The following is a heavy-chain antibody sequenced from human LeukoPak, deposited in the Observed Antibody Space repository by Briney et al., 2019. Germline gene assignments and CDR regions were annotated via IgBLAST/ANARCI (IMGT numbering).Heavy chain of an antibody. V-gene: IGHV1-8*03. CDR1: GYTFTTYN. Sequence: ASVKVSCKASGYTFTTYNINWVRQASGQGLEWMGWMNPNTGNTGYAQKFQGRVTITRNTSISTVYMELSSLRSEDTAVYYCARDPRDSSGWYPFDYWGQGTLVTVSS. CDR2: MNPNTGNT. D-gene: IGHD6-19*01. CDR3: ARDPRDSSGWYPFDY. J-gene: IGHJ4*02.